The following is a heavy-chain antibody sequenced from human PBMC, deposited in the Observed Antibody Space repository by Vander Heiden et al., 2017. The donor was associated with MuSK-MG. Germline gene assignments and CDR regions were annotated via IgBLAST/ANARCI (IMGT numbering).Heavy chain of an antibody. CDR2: IYHSGST. J-gene: IGHJ4*02. Sequence: QVQLQESGPGLVKPSETLSLTCAVSGYSISSGYYWGWIRQPPGKGLEWIGSIYHSGSTYYNPSLKSRVTISVDTSKNQFSLKLSSVTAADTAVYYCARLTGYSSGPGLNWGQGTLVTVSS. CDR3: ARLTGYSSGPGLN. V-gene: IGHV4-38-2*01. CDR1: GYSISSGYY. D-gene: IGHD6-19*01.